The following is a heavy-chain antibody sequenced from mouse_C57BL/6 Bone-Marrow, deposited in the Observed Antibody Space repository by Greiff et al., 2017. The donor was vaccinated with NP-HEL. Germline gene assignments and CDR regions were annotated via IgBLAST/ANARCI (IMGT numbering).Heavy chain of an antibody. J-gene: IGHJ2*01. CDR2: IDPETGGT. Sequence: QVQLQQSGAELVRPGASVTLSCKASGYTFTDYEMHWVKQTPVHGLEWIGAIDPETGGTAYNQKFKGKAILTADKSSSTAYMELRSLTSEDSAVYYCTRSSGYYSYWGQGTTLTVAS. CDR3: TRSSGYYSY. CDR1: GYTFTDYE. V-gene: IGHV1-15*01. D-gene: IGHD2-3*01.